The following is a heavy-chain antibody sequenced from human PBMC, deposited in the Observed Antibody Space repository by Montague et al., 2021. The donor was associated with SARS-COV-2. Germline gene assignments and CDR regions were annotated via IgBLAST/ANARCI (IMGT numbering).Heavy chain of an antibody. CDR2: IYWNDDK. D-gene: IGHD6-19*01. Sequence: PALVKPTQTLTLTCTFSGFSLDSRGVGVGWFRQPPGQALECLALIYWNDDKRYSPSLKTRLTVTKDTSKNQVVLTMTNMDLVDTATYFCAHKKSGWTFDLAVWGQGAVVAVSS. J-gene: IGHJ4*02. V-gene: IGHV2-5*01. CDR3: AHKKSGWTFDLAV. CDR1: GFSLDSRGVG.